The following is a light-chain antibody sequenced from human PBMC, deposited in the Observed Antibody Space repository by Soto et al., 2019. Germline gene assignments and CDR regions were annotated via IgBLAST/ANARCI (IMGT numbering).Light chain of an antibody. CDR1: QSISSW. CDR2: DAS. J-gene: IGKJ1*01. CDR3: QQYNTYSPERT. Sequence: DIQMTQSPSTLPASVGDRVTITCRASQSISSWVAWYQQKPGKAPKLLIYDASSLESGVPSRFSGSGSGTEFTLTISSLQPDDFATYYCQQYNTYSPERTFGQGTKVDI. V-gene: IGKV1-5*01.